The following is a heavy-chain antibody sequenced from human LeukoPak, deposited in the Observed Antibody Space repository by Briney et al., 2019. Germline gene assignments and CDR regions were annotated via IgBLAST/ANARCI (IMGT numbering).Heavy chain of an antibody. D-gene: IGHD2-15*01. CDR2: MNPNSGNT. CDR3: AREKVVVVAATGYFDY. Sequence: ASVKVSCKASGYTFTSYDINWVRQATGQGLEWMGWMNPNSGNTGYAQKFQGRVTMTRNTSISTAYMELSSLRSEDTAVYYCAREKVVVVAATGYFDYWGQGTLVTVSS. CDR1: GYTFTSYD. V-gene: IGHV1-8*01. J-gene: IGHJ4*02.